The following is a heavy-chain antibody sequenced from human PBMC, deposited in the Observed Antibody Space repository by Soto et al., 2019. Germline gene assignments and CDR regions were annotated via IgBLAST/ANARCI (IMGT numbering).Heavy chain of an antibody. V-gene: IGHV3-30*18. CDR1: GFTFSSYG. J-gene: IGHJ4*02. D-gene: IGHD3-22*01. CDR3: AKSTEQYDSSGYYLFDY. Sequence: GGSLRLSCAASGFTFSSYGMHWVRQAPGKGLEWVAVISYDGSNKYYADSVKGRFTISRDNSKNTLYLQMNSLRAEDTAVYYCAKSTEQYDSSGYYLFDYWGQGTLVTVSS. CDR2: ISYDGSNK.